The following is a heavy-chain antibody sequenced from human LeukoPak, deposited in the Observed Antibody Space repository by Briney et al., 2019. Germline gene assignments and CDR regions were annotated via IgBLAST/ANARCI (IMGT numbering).Heavy chain of an antibody. D-gene: IGHD6-13*01. CDR3: ARDSSSWYWVVDY. CDR1: GFTFSSYA. Sequence: GRSLRLSCAASGFTFSSYAMDWVRQAPGKGLEWVAVISYDGSNKYYADSVKGRFTISRDNSKNTLYLQMNSLRAEDTAVYYCARDSSSWYWVVDYWGQGTLVTVSS. J-gene: IGHJ4*02. CDR2: ISYDGSNK. V-gene: IGHV3-30-3*01.